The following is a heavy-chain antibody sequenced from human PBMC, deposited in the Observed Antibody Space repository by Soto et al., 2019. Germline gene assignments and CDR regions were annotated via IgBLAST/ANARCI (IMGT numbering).Heavy chain of an antibody. CDR2: ISGSGGST. CDR1: GFTFSSYA. D-gene: IGHD6-19*01. Sequence: EVQLLESGGGLVQPGGSLRLSCAASGFTFSSYAMSWVRQAPGKGLEWVSAISGSGGSTYYADSVKGRFTISRDNSKNTLYVEMTSLRAEDTAVYYCAKVGCVAVARRMGDYWGQGTLVTVSS. V-gene: IGHV3-23*01. CDR3: AKVGCVAVARRMGDY. J-gene: IGHJ4*02.